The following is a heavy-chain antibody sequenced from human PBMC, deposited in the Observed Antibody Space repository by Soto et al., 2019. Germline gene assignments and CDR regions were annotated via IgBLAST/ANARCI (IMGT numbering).Heavy chain of an antibody. Sequence: SETLSLTCAVYGGSFSGYYWSWIRQPPGKGLEWIGEINHSGSTNYNPSLKSRVTISVDTSKNQFSLKLSSVTAADTAVYYCARSTYYYGSGSYYTLRSMWWFDPWGQGTLVTVSS. CDR3: ARSTYYYGSGSYYTLRSMWWFDP. J-gene: IGHJ5*02. D-gene: IGHD3-10*01. CDR1: GGSFSGYY. CDR2: INHSGST. V-gene: IGHV4-34*01.